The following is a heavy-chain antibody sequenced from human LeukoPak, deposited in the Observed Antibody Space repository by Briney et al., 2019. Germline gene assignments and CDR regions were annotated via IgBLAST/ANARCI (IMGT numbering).Heavy chain of an antibody. J-gene: IGHJ6*02. CDR3: ARDRWGATHYYYYYGMDV. V-gene: IGHV3-7*01. D-gene: IGHD1-26*01. CDR2: KXXGCEK. Sequence: KXXGCEKYYVDSVKGRFTISRDNAKNSLYLQMNSLRAEDTAVYYCARDRWGATHYYYYYGMDVWGQGTTVTVSS.